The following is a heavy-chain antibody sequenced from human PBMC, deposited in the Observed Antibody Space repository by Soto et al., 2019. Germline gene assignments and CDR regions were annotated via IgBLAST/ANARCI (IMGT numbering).Heavy chain of an antibody. D-gene: IGHD6-13*01. CDR3: ARKNTGYSSSWYFDY. J-gene: IGHJ4*02. V-gene: IGHV2-70*01. CDR1: GFSLNSNGMC. CDR2: IDWDDDK. Sequence: SGPTLVNPTQTLTLTCTFSGFSLNSNGMCVNWIRQPPGKALEWLALIDWDDDKYYSTSLKTRLTISRDTSKNQVVLTMTNMDPVDTATYYCARKNTGYSSSWYFDYWGQGTLVTVSS.